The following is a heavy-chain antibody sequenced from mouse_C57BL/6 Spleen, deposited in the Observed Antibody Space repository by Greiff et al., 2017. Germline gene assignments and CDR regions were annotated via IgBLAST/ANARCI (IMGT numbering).Heavy chain of an antibody. J-gene: IGHJ2*01. CDR3: ARRGLGLYFDY. D-gene: IGHD2-4*01. Sequence: QVQLQQPGAELVRPGSSVKLSCKASGYTFTSYWMHWVKRRPIQGLEWIGNIDPSDSETHYNQKFKDKATLTVDKSSSTAYMQLSSLTSEDSAVYYCARRGLGLYFDYWGQGTTLTVSS. V-gene: IGHV1-52*01. CDR2: IDPSDSET. CDR1: GYTFTSYW.